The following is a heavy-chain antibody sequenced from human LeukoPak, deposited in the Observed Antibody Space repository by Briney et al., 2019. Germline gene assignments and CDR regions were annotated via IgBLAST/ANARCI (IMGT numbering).Heavy chain of an antibody. V-gene: IGHV3-72*01. D-gene: IGHD3-10*01. CDR1: GFTFSDHY. CDR2: TRNKANSYTT. J-gene: IGHJ6*03. CDR3: ARVALGVYYYYMDV. Sequence: GGSLRLSCAASGFTFSDHYMDWVRQAPGKGLEWVGRTRNKANSYTTEYAASVKGRFTISRDDSKNSLYLQMNSLKTEDTAVYYCARVALGVYYYYMDVWGKGTTVTVSS.